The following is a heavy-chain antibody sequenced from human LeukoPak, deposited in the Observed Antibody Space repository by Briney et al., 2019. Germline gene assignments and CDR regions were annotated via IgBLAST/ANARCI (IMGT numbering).Heavy chain of an antibody. J-gene: IGHJ4*02. D-gene: IGHD3-22*01. CDR2: IWADGAP. Sequence: PSQTLSLTCTVSGGSISSGNYYWNWIRQPAGKGPEWIGRIWADGAPTYRPSLKSRVTISVDTSKNQFALRLSSVTAADTAVYYCARGRDSRGYQFMGFDSWGQGTLVTVSS. CDR3: ARGRDSRGYQFMGFDS. CDR1: GGSISSGNYY. V-gene: IGHV4-61*02.